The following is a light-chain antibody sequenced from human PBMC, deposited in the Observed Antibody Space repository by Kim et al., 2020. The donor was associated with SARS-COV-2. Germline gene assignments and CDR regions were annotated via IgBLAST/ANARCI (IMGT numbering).Light chain of an antibody. J-gene: IGKJ2*01. V-gene: IGKV3-20*01. CDR1: QSGESGY. Sequence: VLTQSPGTLSLSPGERATLSCRASQSGESGYLAWFQQKPGQAPRLLIRGASYRATGIPDRFSGSGSETDFTLTISRLEPEDFAVYYCQHYDSSGYTFGQGTKLEI. CDR2: GAS. CDR3: QHYDSSGYT.